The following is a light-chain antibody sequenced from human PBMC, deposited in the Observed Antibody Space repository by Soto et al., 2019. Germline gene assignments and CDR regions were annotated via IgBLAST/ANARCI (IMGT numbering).Light chain of an antibody. CDR3: SSYASISPYV. V-gene: IGLV2-14*01. J-gene: IGLJ1*01. Sequence: QSALTQPASVSGSPGQSITISCTGTSSDIGGYNYVSWYQQHPGKAPKLIIYEVSHRPSGVSHRFSGSKSGNTASLTISGLQAEDEDEYYCSSYASISPYVFGTGTKLTVL. CDR1: SSDIGGYNY. CDR2: EVS.